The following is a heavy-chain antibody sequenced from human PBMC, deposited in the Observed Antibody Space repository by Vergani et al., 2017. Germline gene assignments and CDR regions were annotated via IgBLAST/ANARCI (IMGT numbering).Heavy chain of an antibody. J-gene: IGHJ6*02. V-gene: IGHV3-15*07. CDR1: GFSFRNAW. CDR3: TTDPRYCGDGSCYWLRDHHYYGMDV. Sequence: EVQLVESGGGIVKPGWSLRLSCVASGFSFRNAWMNWVRRTPGTGLEWVGRIKSTFDRGTTDYAAAVKGRFTISRDDSKNTLFLQMNGLKTEDIGVYYCTTDPRYCGDGSCYWLRDHHYYGMDVWGQGTTVTVSS. CDR2: IKSTFDRGTT. D-gene: IGHD2-21*01.